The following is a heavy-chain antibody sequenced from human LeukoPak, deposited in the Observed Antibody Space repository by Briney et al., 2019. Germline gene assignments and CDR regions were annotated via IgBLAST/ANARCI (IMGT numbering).Heavy chain of an antibody. Sequence: GGSLRLSCAASGFTFSSYTMNWVRQAPGKGLEWVSAISGSGDRTYYADSVKGRFTISRDNSKNTVYLQMNSLRAEDTAVYYCAKEVGVGHMDVWGKGTTVTVS. J-gene: IGHJ6*03. CDR2: ISGSGDRT. V-gene: IGHV3-23*01. CDR1: GFTFSSYT. CDR3: AKEVGVGHMDV. D-gene: IGHD2-15*01.